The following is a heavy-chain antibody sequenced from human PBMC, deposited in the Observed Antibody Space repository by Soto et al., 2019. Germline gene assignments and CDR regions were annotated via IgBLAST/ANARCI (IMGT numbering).Heavy chain of an antibody. J-gene: IGHJ6*02. CDR3: ARDITITMIVVVIPSGMDV. Sequence: RLSCAASGFTFSSYWMSWVCQAPGKGLEWVANIKQDGSEKYYVDSVKGRFTISRDNAKNSLYLQMNSLRAEDTAVYYCARDITITMIVVVIPSGMDVWGQGTTVPSP. CDR2: IKQDGSEK. D-gene: IGHD3-22*01. V-gene: IGHV3-7*03. CDR1: GFTFSSYW.